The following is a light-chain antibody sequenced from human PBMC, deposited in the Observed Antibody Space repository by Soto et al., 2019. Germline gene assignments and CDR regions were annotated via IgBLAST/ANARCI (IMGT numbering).Light chain of an antibody. CDR3: QKYSFSPWT. Sequence: DIQLTQSPSTLSASVGDRVTITCRASQNISTWLAWYQQKPGKAPNLLIYKASSLESGVPSRFSGSGSGTEFTLPISSLQPDYFATYFCQKYSFSPWTFGPGTKVEIK. J-gene: IGKJ1*01. V-gene: IGKV1-5*03. CDR1: QNISTW. CDR2: KAS.